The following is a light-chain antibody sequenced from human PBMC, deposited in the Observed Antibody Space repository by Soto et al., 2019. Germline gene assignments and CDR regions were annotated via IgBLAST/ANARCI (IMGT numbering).Light chain of an antibody. J-gene: IGKJ2*01. Sequence: DIPLTQSPSSLSASVGDRVTFTCQASQDINNYLNWYQQKSGKAPKLLIYDASNLETGVPSRFSGSGSGTYFTLTISSLQPEDVATYYCQHYHNLPPYSFGQGTNLQIK. CDR2: DAS. CDR3: QHYHNLPPYS. V-gene: IGKV1-33*01. CDR1: QDINNY.